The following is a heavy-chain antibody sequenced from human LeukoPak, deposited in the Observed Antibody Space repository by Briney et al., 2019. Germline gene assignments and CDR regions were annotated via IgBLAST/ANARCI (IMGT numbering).Heavy chain of an antibody. Sequence: GGSLRLSCAASGFTVSSDYMNWVRQAPGKGLEWVAYISISGTITHYGDSVKGRFTISRDTAKNSLYLQMNSLRAEDTAIYYCARGLGDYGDYPNWFDSWGQGTLVAVSS. CDR2: ISISGTIT. CDR3: ARGLGDYGDYPNWFDS. D-gene: IGHD4-17*01. J-gene: IGHJ5*01. CDR1: GFTVSSDY. V-gene: IGHV3-48*03.